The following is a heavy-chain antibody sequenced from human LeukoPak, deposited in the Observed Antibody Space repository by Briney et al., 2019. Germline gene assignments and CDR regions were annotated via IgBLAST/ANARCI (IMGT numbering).Heavy chain of an antibody. CDR1: GYTFTSYG. V-gene: IGHV1-18*04. D-gene: IGHD2-15*01. Sequence: GASVKVPCKASGYTFTSYGIGWVRQAPGQGLEWMGWISAYNGNTNYAQKLQGRVTVTTDTSTSTAYMELRSLRSDDTAVYYCARASVVVAASHFDYWGQGTLVTVSS. J-gene: IGHJ4*02. CDR3: ARASVVVAASHFDY. CDR2: ISAYNGNT.